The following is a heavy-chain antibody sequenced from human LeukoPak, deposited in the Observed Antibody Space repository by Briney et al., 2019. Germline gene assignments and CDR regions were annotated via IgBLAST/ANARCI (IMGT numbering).Heavy chain of an antibody. CDR1: AFTFDRYA. Sequence: GGSLRLSCAASAFTFDRYAMSGVRQAPGRGVEWVSGVSGSDGSTLYGDSVKGRFTIYRDNGKSTVYLQMNSLRAEDTAVYYCAKSYCSSSRCAWDYWGQGTLVSVSS. CDR2: VSGSDGST. V-gene: IGHV3-23*01. CDR3: AKSYCSSSRCAWDY. D-gene: IGHD2-2*01. J-gene: IGHJ4*02.